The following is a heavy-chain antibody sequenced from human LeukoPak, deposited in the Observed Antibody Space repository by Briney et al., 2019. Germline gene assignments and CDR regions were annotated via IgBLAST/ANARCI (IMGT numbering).Heavy chain of an antibody. J-gene: IGHJ4*02. CDR1: GYTFTSYG. CDR3: ARLKNYGDYGY. CDR2: IYSYNGNT. V-gene: IGHV1-18*01. D-gene: IGHD4-17*01. Sequence: GASVKVSCKASGYTFTSYGISWVRQAPGQGLEWMGWIYSYNGNTNYAQKFLGRVTMTTDTSTSIAYMELRSLTSDDTAVYYCARLKNYGDYGYWGQGTLVTVSS.